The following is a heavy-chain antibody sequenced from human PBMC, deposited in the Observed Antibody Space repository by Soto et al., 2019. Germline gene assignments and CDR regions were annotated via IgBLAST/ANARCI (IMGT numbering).Heavy chain of an antibody. J-gene: IGHJ3*02. Sequence: PGGSLRLSCAASGFSIDDFAMHWVRQAPGKGLEWVSSISWDSGKIGYADSVTGRFSVSRDNAKNSLFLQMSSLKPEDTAVYYCAKDRMNHNSVWDPFDIWGQGTMVT. CDR2: ISWDSGKI. V-gene: IGHV3-9*01. CDR3: AKDRMNHNSVWDPFDI. CDR1: GFSIDDFA. D-gene: IGHD2-21*01.